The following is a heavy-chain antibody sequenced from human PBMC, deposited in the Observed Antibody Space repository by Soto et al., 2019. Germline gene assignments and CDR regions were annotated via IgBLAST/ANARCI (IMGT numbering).Heavy chain of an antibody. CDR3: GKAGGSELRYFDWPEVGV. D-gene: IGHD3-9*01. CDR2: VTYDSSEK. J-gene: IGHJ4*02. CDR1: GFSFFNYG. Sequence: QVHVVEAGGGVVPPGTSLRLSFSASGFSFFNYGFAWIRQAPGKGLGWVGVVTYDSSEKYYADSVKGRFTISRDNSKNTVYLQMDSLQHNDSALYYCGKAGGSELRYFDWPEVGVWGQGTLVTVSS. V-gene: IGHV3-30*18.